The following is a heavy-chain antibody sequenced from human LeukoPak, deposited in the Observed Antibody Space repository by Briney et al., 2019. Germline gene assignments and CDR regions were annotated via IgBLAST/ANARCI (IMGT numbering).Heavy chain of an antibody. D-gene: IGHD3-10*01. V-gene: IGHV3-53*05. CDR1: GFTVSSNY. CDR2: IYTGGSI. CDR3: AKGALLWFDSRGRTDYFDY. Sequence: PGGSLRLSCAASGFTVSSNYMSWVRQAPGKGLEWVSVIYTGGSIYYADSVKGRITISRDNSKNTLYLQMNSLRAEDTAVYYCAKGALLWFDSRGRTDYFDYWGQGTLVTVSS. J-gene: IGHJ4*02.